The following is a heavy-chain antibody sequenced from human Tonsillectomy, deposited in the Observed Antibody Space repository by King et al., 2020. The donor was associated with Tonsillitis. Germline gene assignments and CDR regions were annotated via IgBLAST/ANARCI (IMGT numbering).Heavy chain of an antibody. D-gene: IGHD3-22*01. J-gene: IGHJ5*02. CDR3: ATDPKEIDYYDNSGYNYGWFDP. CDR2: IIPILGIA. Sequence: QLVQSGAGVKKPGSSVKVSCKVSGDTFSKYAISWVRQAPGKGLEWMGRIIPILGIAKNAQKFQGRVTLTADKSTSTVYMELSSLRSDDTAVYYCATDPKEIDYYDNSGYNYGWFDPWGQGTLVTVSS. CDR1: GDTFSKYA. V-gene: IGHV1-69*09.